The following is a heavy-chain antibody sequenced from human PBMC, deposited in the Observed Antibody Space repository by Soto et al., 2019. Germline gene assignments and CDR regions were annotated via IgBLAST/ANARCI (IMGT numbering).Heavy chain of an antibody. CDR1: GFTFSSYA. D-gene: IGHD3-3*01. CDR2: ISYDGSNK. CDR3: ARVGVVRFLEWSLDYGMDV. V-gene: IGHV3-30-3*01. J-gene: IGHJ6*02. Sequence: PGGSLRLSCAASGFTFSSYAMHWVRQAPGKGLEWVAVISYDGSNKYYADSVKGRFTISRDNSKNTLYLQMNSLRAEDTAVYYCARVGVVRFLEWSLDYGMDVWGQGTTVTVSS.